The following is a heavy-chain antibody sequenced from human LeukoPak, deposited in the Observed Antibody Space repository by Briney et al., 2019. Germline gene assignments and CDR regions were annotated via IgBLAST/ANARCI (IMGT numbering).Heavy chain of an antibody. CDR3: ARFSVVVTAEID. D-gene: IGHD2-21*02. J-gene: IGHJ4*02. CDR1: GFTFSSYS. Sequence: GGSLRLSCAASGFTFSSYSMNWVRQAPGKGLEWVSSISSSSSYIYYADSVKGRFTISRDNAKNSLYLQMNSLRAEDTAVYYCARFSVVVTAEIDWGQGTLVTVSS. CDR2: ISSSSSYI. V-gene: IGHV3-21*01.